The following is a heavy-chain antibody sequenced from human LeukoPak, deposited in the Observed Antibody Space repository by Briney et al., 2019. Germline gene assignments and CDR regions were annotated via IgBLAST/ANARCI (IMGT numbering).Heavy chain of an antibody. D-gene: IGHD3-16*01. V-gene: IGHV4-59*13. CDR2: IYYSGST. CDR3: VRDRVLGAFDI. J-gene: IGHJ3*02. Sequence: PSETLSLTCTVSGGSNSSYSRTCLRQPPGKGLEWIGSIYYSGSTNYNPSLKSRVTISVDPSKNQFSLKLSSVTAADTAVYYCVRDRVLGAFDIWGQGTMVTVSS. CDR1: GGSNSSYS.